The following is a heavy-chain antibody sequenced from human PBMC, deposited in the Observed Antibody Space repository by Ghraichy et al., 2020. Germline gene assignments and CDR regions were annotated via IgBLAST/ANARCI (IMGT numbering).Heavy chain of an antibody. D-gene: IGHD3-10*01. V-gene: IGHV3-23*01. CDR2: ISGSGGST. Sequence: GSLRLSCAASGFTFSSYAMSWVRQAPGKGLEWVSAISGSGGSTYYADSMKGRFTISRDNSKNTLYLQMNSLRAEDTAVYYCAKAGPSYYGSGSYGGWGQGTLVTVSS. J-gene: IGHJ4*02. CDR1: GFTFSSYA. CDR3: AKAGPSYYGSGSYGG.